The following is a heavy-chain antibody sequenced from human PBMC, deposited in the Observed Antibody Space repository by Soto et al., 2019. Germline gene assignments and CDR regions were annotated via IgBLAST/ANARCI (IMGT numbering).Heavy chain of an antibody. CDR3: VKLTDS. CDR1: GFTFSTYD. D-gene: IGHD3-9*01. V-gene: IGHV3-64D*06. Sequence: GGSLRLSCSASGFTFSTYDVHWVRQAPGKGLEFVAGISPTGVNTYYADSVKGRSTISRDNSKNTLYLQMSSLRPDDTALYYCVKLTDSWGQGALVTVSS. CDR2: ISPTGVNT. J-gene: IGHJ4*02.